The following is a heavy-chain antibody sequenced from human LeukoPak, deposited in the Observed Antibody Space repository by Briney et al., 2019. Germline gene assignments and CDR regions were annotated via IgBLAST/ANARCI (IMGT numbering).Heavy chain of an antibody. Sequence: SETLSLTCTVSGGSISSYYWSWLRQPAGKGLEWIGRIYTSGSTNYNPSLKSRVTMSVDTSKNQFSLKLSSVTAADTAVYYCARGKDYYDSSGYYGNFDYWGQGTLVTVSS. J-gene: IGHJ4*02. CDR3: ARGKDYYDSSGYYGNFDY. CDR2: IYTSGST. D-gene: IGHD3-22*01. CDR1: GGSISSYY. V-gene: IGHV4-4*07.